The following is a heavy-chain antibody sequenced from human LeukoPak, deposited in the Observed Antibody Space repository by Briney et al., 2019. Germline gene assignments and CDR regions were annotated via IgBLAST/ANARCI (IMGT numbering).Heavy chain of an antibody. CDR2: IKEDGSEK. Sequence: QAGGSLRLSCAASGFTFSSYWMSWVRQTPGKGLEWVANIKEDGSEKHYVDSVQGRFTIYRDSAKNSLYLQMNSLRAEDTAVYYCARCGWLGELLSHPFDYWGQGTLVTVSP. CDR1: GFTFSSYW. V-gene: IGHV3-7*01. D-gene: IGHD3-10*01. J-gene: IGHJ4*02. CDR3: ARCGWLGELLSHPFDY.